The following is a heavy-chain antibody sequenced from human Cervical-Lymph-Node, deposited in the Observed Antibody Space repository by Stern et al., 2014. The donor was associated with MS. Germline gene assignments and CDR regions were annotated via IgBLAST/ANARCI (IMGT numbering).Heavy chain of an antibody. V-gene: IGHV1-69*01. J-gene: IGHJ4*02. D-gene: IGHD3-22*01. CDR1: GGTFSSYA. CDR2: IIPIVGTA. CDR3: ARDRRHYDPSGGYYFDS. Sequence: QEQLGQSGAEVKKPGSSVKGSCTASGGTFSSYAISWVRQAPGPGPEWMGGIIPIVGTANYAPRFQGRVTITADESTYTAYMELSSLRSEDTAVYYCARDRRHYDPSGGYYFDSWGQGTLVTVSS.